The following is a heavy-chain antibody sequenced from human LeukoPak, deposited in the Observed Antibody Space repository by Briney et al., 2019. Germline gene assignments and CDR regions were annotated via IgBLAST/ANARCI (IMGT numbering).Heavy chain of an antibody. J-gene: IGHJ4*02. D-gene: IGHD6-13*01. CDR3: ARQGTIAAAEIDY. CDR1: GFTFSNYW. V-gene: IGHV3-74*01. Sequence: GGSLRLSCAASGFTFSNYWMHWVRQAPGQGLVWVSRINSDGSSTSYADSVKGRFTISRDNAKNTLYLQMNSLRAEDTAVYYCARQGTIAAAEIDYWGQGTLVTVSS. CDR2: INSDGSST.